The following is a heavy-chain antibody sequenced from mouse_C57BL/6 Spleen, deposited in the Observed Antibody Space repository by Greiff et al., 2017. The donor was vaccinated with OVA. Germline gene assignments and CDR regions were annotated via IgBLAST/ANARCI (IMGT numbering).Heavy chain of an antibody. CDR2: ISYDGSN. J-gene: IGHJ2*01. D-gene: IGHD1-1*01. Sequence: EVKVEESGPGLVKPSQSLSLTCSVTGYSITSGYYWNWIRQFPGNKLEWMGYISYDGSNNYNPSLKNRISITRDTSKNQFFLKLNSVTTEDTATYYCAREGHYYGSSYFDYWGQGTTLTVSS. CDR1: GYSITSGYY. V-gene: IGHV3-6*01. CDR3: AREGHYYGSSYFDY.